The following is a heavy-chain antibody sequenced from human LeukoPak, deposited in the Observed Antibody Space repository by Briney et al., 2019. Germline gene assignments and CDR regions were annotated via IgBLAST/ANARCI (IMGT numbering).Heavy chain of an antibody. CDR3: ARQRDYGGPTGGYWFDP. Sequence: GEPLQISSKGSGYRFTSYWTSWVRQMPGKGLEWMGIIYPGESDTRYSPSFQGQVTISADTSISTAYLQWSSLKASDTAMYYCARQRDYGGPTGGYWFDPWGQGTLVTVSA. D-gene: IGHD4-23*01. CDR1: GYRFTSYW. V-gene: IGHV5-51*01. CDR2: IYPGESDT. J-gene: IGHJ5*02.